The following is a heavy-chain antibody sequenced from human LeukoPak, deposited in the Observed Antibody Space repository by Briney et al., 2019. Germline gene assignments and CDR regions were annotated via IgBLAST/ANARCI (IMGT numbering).Heavy chain of an antibody. J-gene: IGHJ4*02. CDR3: ARDQRATASTGSYFDY. CDR1: GFTFSSYG. D-gene: IGHD1-1*01. V-gene: IGHV3-21*01. Sequence: PGGSLRLSCAASGFTFSSYGMNWVRQAPGKGLEWVSSVSSSSSYIYYADSVKGRFTISRDNAKNSLSLQMNSLRAEDTAVYYCARDQRATASTGSYFDYWGQGILVTVSS. CDR2: VSSSSSYI.